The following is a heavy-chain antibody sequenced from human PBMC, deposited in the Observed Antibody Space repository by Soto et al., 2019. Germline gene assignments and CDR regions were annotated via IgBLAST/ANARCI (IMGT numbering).Heavy chain of an antibody. J-gene: IGHJ6*02. Sequence: GGSLRLSCAASGFTFSNAWMNWVRQAPGKGLEWVGRIKSKTDGGTTDYAAPVKGRFTISRDDSKNTLYLQMNSLKTEDTAVYYCTTDTPAAAIPDSDYYYGMDVWGQGTTVTVSS. CDR3: TTDTPAAAIPDSDYYYGMDV. D-gene: IGHD2-2*02. CDR2: IKSKTDGGTT. V-gene: IGHV3-15*07. CDR1: GFTFSNAW.